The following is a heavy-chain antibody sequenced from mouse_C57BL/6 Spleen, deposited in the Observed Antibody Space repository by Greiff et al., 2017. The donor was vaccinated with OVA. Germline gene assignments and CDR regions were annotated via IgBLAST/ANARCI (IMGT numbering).Heavy chain of an antibody. Sequence: QVPPQQPWAELVIPGASVKPFRKAFCHPLTRHRKPLVKQRPGQGLEWIGEIDPSDSYTNYNQKFKGKSTLTVDKSSSTAYMQLSSLTSEDSAVYYCARWRSDDLVLWGQGTLVTVSA. CDR3: ARWRSDDLVL. CDR2: IDPSDSYT. J-gene: IGHJ3*01. D-gene: IGHD2-10*02. V-gene: IGHV1-69*01. CDR1: CHPLTRHR.